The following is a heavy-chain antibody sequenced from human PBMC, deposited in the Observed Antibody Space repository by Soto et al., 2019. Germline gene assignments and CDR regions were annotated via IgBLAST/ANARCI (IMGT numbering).Heavy chain of an antibody. CDR1: GFSFGDYA. D-gene: IGHD2-2*01. Sequence: SLRLSCTASGFSFGDYAMSGVRQAPGKGLEWVGFIRSKAYGGTTEYAASVKGRFTISRDDSKSIAYLQMNSLKTEDTAVYYCTRASCSSTSCPPHLDVWGQGTTVTVSS. V-gene: IGHV3-49*04. CDR3: TRASCSSTSCPPHLDV. J-gene: IGHJ6*02. CDR2: IRSKAYGGTT.